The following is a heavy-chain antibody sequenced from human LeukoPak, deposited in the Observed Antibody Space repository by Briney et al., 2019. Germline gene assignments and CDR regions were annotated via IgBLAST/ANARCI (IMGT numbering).Heavy chain of an antibody. D-gene: IGHD3-3*01. Sequence: SVKVSCKASGGTFSSYAISWVRQAPGQGLEWMGGIIPIFGTANYAQKLQGRVTITTDESTSTAYMELSSLRSEDTAVYYCARGAITIFGVASPRYYYYMDVWGKGTTVTVSS. CDR1: GGTFSSYA. V-gene: IGHV1-69*05. CDR2: IIPIFGTA. CDR3: ARGAITIFGVASPRYYYYMDV. J-gene: IGHJ6*03.